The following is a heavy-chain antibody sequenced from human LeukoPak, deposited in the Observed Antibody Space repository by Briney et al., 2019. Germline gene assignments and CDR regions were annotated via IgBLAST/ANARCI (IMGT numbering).Heavy chain of an antibody. D-gene: IGHD2-15*01. V-gene: IGHV1-18*01. Sequence: ASVKVSCKASGYIFVSYGITWVRQAPGQGLEWMGWISAYNGANTNYAQKLQGRVTMATDTSTSTAYMELRSLRSDDTAVYYCAREYCSGGSCYLDYWGQGTLVTVSS. J-gene: IGHJ4*02. CDR2: ISAYNGANT. CDR3: AREYCSGGSCYLDY. CDR1: GYIFVSYG.